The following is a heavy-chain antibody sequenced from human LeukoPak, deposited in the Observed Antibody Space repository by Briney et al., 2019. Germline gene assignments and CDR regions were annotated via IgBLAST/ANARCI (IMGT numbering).Heavy chain of an antibody. CDR2: ISSSSTYI. CDR3: ARDEVGASFDY. Sequence: GGSLRLSCAASGFTFSSYSMNWVHQAPGKGLEWVSSISSSSTYIYYADSVKGRFTISRDNAKNSLYLQMNSLRAEDTAVYYCARDEVGASFDYWGQGTLVTVSS. V-gene: IGHV3-21*01. J-gene: IGHJ4*02. D-gene: IGHD1-26*01. CDR1: GFTFSSYS.